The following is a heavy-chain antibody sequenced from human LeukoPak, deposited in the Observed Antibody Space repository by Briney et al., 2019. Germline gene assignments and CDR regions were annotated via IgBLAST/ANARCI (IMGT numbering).Heavy chain of an antibody. J-gene: IGHJ4*02. CDR1: GFTFSNYW. CDR2: IKEDGSEI. CDR3: ARGGKITVPY. Sequence: PGGSLRLSCAASGFTFSNYWMNWVRQAPGKGLEWVANIKEDGSEIYYVDSVKGRFTISRDNAKNSLYLQMNSLRAEDTAMYYCARGGKITVPYWGQGTLVTVSS. D-gene: IGHD3-16*01. V-gene: IGHV3-7*01.